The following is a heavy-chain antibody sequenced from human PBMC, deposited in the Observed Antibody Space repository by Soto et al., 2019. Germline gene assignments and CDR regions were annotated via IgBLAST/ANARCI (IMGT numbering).Heavy chain of an antibody. J-gene: IGHJ3*02. CDR1: GYTFTSYG. V-gene: IGHV1-18*01. Sequence: QVQLVQSGAEVKKPGASVKVSCKASGYTFTSYGISWVRQAPGQGLEWMGWISAYNGNTNYAQKLQGRSTITTDTSTSTAYMELRSLRSDDTAVYYCARVGRWGPAASLRGDAFDIWGQGTMVTVSS. CDR3: ARVGRWGPAASLRGDAFDI. CDR2: ISAYNGNT. D-gene: IGHD2-2*01.